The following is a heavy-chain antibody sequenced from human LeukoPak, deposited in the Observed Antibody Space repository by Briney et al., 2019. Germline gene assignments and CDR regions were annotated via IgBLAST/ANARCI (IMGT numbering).Heavy chain of an antibody. Sequence: GGSLRLSCAASGFTFSSYAMHWVRQAPGKGLEWVAVISYDGSNKYYADSVKGRFTISRDNSKNTLYLQMNSLRAEDTAVYYCARDWDVGATAGYYFGYWGQGTLVTVSS. CDR2: ISYDGSNK. D-gene: IGHD1-26*01. CDR1: GFTFSSYA. CDR3: ARDWDVGATAGYYFGY. J-gene: IGHJ4*02. V-gene: IGHV3-30*04.